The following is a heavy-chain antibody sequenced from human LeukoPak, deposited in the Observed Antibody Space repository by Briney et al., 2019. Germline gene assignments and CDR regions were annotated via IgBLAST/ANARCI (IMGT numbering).Heavy chain of an antibody. CDR1: GDSVSSNSAA. Sequence: PSQTLSLTCAISGDSVSSNSAAWNWIRQSPSRGLEWLGRTYYRSKWYNDYAVSVKSRITINPDTSKNQFSLQLNSVTAADTAVYYCARWVVSGLRGAFDVWGQGTMVPVS. CDR3: ARWVVSGLRGAFDV. CDR2: TYYRSKWYN. J-gene: IGHJ3*01. V-gene: IGHV6-1*01. D-gene: IGHD2-21*01.